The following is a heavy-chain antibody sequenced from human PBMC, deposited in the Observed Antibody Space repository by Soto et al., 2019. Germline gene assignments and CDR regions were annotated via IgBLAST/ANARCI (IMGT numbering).Heavy chain of an antibody. D-gene: IGHD1-26*01. CDR1: GEPFSSYA. CDR2: IIPIFGTA. V-gene: IGHV1-69*13. CDR3: ARDLRSGSHRNDAFDI. Sequence: SGKECFKTSGEPFSSYAMSLVRQAPGQGLEWMGGIIPIFGTANYAEKFQGRVTITADESTSTAYMELSSLRSEDTAVYYCARDLRSGSHRNDAFDIWGQGTMVTVSS. J-gene: IGHJ3*02.